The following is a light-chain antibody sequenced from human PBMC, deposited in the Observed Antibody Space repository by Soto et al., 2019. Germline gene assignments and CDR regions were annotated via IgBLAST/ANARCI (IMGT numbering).Light chain of an antibody. Sequence: EILLTQSPGTLSLSPGDRATLSCRASQSLSNSFLALYQQKPGQTPRLLISGASIRATDIPDRFSGSGSGTDFTLTISRLEPEDFAVYFCQQYGRLPLSFGGGTKVEIK. CDR3: QQYGRLPLS. V-gene: IGKV3-20*01. CDR2: GAS. CDR1: QSLSNSF. J-gene: IGKJ4*01.